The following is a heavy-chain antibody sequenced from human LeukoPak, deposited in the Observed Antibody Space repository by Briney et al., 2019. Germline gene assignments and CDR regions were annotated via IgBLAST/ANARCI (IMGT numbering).Heavy chain of an antibody. J-gene: IGHJ4*02. CDR3: AKLELSYCSGGNCYFDN. V-gene: IGHV3-30*02. CDR2: IRYDGSNK. D-gene: IGHD2-15*01. CDR1: GFTFSSYG. Sequence: GGSLRLSCAASGFTFSSYGMHWVRQAPGKGLEWVAFIRYDGSNKYYADSVKGRFTISRDNSKNTLYLQMNSLRAEDTAVYYCAKLELSYCSGGNCYFDNWGQGTLVTVSS.